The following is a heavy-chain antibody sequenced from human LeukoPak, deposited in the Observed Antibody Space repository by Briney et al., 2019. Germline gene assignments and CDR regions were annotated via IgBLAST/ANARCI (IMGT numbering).Heavy chain of an antibody. D-gene: IGHD1-26*01. Sequence: GGPLRLSCAASGFTFSSYAMSWVRQAPGKGLEWVSAISGSGGSTYYADSVKGRFTISRDNSKNTLYLQMNSLRAEDTAVYYCAKVRWELRVGSDYRGQGTLVTVSS. CDR1: GFTFSSYA. J-gene: IGHJ4*02. CDR2: ISGSGGST. CDR3: AKVRWELRVGSDY. V-gene: IGHV3-23*01.